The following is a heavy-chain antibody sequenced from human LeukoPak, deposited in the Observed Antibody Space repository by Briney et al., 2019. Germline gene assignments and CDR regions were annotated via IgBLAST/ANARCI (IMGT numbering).Heavy chain of an antibody. D-gene: IGHD6-13*01. Sequence: PGGSLRLSCAASGFTFSSYAMSWVRQAPGKGLEWVSGISGSGGTTYYADSVKGRFTISRDNAKNSLYLQMNSLRAEDTAVYYCARVSTAVSLAIDYWGQGTLVTVST. V-gene: IGHV3-23*01. CDR1: GFTFSSYA. CDR2: ISGSGGTT. J-gene: IGHJ4*02. CDR3: ARVSTAVSLAIDY.